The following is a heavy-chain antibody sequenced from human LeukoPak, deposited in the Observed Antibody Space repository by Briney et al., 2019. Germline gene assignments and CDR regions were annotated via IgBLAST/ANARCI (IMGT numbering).Heavy chain of an antibody. CDR1: GFTFSKYD. CDR3: AKDWNGSSGWYGERGFDY. CDR2: ISYDGSNK. Sequence: GGSLRLSCAASGFTFSKYDMSWVRQAPGKGLEWVAVISYDGSNKYYADSVKGRFTISRDNSKNTLYLQMNSLRAEDTAVYYCAKDWNGSSGWYGERGFDYWGQGTLVTVSS. J-gene: IGHJ4*02. V-gene: IGHV3-30*18. D-gene: IGHD6-19*01.